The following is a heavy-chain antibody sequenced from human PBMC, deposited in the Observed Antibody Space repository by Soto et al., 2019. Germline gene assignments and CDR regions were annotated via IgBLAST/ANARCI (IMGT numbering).Heavy chain of an antibody. D-gene: IGHD3-10*01. CDR3: ARDKGSGSYNSRYYYGMDV. CDR2: INRSGST. CDR1: GGSFSYNF. J-gene: IGHJ6*02. Sequence: KPSETLSLTCAVYGGSFSYNFWSWIRQPPGKGLEWIGEINRSGSTNYIPSLKSRVTISVDTSKNQFSLKLSSVSAAGTAVYYCARDKGSGSYNSRYYYGMDVWGQGTTVTVSS. V-gene: IGHV4-34*01.